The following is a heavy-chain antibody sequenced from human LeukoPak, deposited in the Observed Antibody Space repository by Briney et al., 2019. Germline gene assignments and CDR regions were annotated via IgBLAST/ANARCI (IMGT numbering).Heavy chain of an antibody. CDR1: GFTFSSYG. CDR3: AKSDTATAPRANFDY. Sequence: GGSLRLSCAASGFTFSSYGMHWVRQAPGKGLERVAFIRYDGSNKYYADSVKGRFTISRDNSKNTLYLQMNSLRAEDTAVYYCAKSDTATAPRANFDYWGQGTLVTVSS. D-gene: IGHD5-18*01. V-gene: IGHV3-30*02. CDR2: IRYDGSNK. J-gene: IGHJ4*02.